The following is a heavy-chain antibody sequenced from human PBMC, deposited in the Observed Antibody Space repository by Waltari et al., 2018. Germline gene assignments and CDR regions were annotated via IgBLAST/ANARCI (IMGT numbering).Heavy chain of an antibody. J-gene: IGHJ4*02. CDR2: IAYSGST. V-gene: IGHV4-59*01. CDR3: ARSYDFWSGYPHHY. CDR1: GDSITNYY. D-gene: IGHD3-3*01. Sequence: QVQLQESGPGLVKPSETLSLICSVSGDSITNYYWSWVRQPPGKGLEWIGYIAYSGSTRYNPSLKSRATISVDTSKKQFSLRLGSVTAADTAIYYCARSYDFWSGYPHHYWGQGTLVTVSS.